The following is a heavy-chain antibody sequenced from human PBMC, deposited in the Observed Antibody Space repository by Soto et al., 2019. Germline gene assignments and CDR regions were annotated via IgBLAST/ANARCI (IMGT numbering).Heavy chain of an antibody. CDR2: IGVYANT. D-gene: IGHD1-26*01. CDR3: AKESTVGSPGDYFDS. V-gene: IGHV3-23*01. CDR1: GFTFSSYD. Sequence: GGSLRLSCAAFGFTFSSYDMNWVRQAPGKGLEWVSAIGVYANTYYADSVKGRFTISRDDSRNTVHLQLNSLRVDDTAVYYCAKESTVGSPGDYFDSWGQGTLVTVSS. J-gene: IGHJ4*02.